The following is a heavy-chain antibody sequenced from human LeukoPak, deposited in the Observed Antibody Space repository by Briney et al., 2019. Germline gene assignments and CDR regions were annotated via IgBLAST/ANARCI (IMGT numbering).Heavy chain of an antibody. CDR3: ARDSRLGIAAAPVDY. J-gene: IGHJ4*02. Sequence: SETLSLTCTVSGGSISSSSYYWGWIRQPPGKGLEWIGSIYYSGSTYYNPSLKSRVTISVDTSKNQFSLKLSSVTAADTAVYYCARDSRLGIAAAPVDYWGQGTLVTVSS. D-gene: IGHD6-13*01. V-gene: IGHV4-39*07. CDR2: IYYSGST. CDR1: GGSISSSSYY.